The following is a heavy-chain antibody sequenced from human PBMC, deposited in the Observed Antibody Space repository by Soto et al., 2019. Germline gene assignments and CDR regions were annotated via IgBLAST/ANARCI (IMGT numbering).Heavy chain of an antibody. CDR1: GGAFRGYY. J-gene: IGHJ5*02. V-gene: IGHV4-34*01. Sequence: PSGTLSLTCAVYGGAFRGYYWSWVRQPPGKGVEWIGEIKHSGSTNYNPSPKSRPPISVDTPKTQSPLKRGSVTAAATAFYYCVKPYYYKRKAQTWSAPGGQGPLVPVSS. CDR3: VKPYYYKRKAQTWSAP. D-gene: IGHD3-10*01. CDR2: IKHSGST.